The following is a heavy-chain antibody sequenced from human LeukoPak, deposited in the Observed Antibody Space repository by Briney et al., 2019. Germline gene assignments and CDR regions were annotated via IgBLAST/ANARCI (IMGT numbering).Heavy chain of an antibody. J-gene: IGHJ4*02. Sequence: GASVKVSCKASGGTFSSYAISWVRQAPGQGLEWMGGIIPIFGTANYAQKFQGRVTITADKSTSTAYMELSSLRCEDTAVYYCASGQIVGANDYWGQGTLVTVSS. D-gene: IGHD1-26*01. CDR2: IIPIFGTA. CDR1: GGTFSSYA. CDR3: ASGQIVGANDY. V-gene: IGHV1-69*06.